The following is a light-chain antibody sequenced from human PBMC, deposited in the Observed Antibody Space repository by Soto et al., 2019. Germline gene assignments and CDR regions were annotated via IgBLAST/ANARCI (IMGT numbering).Light chain of an antibody. V-gene: IGKV3-15*01. Sequence: EIVMTQSPATLSVSPGEGVTVSCRASQSVGGNLAWYQQKPGQAPRLLIFGASTRATGIPARFSGSGSGTEFTLAISSLQSEDFAVYYCQQYKSWPPLTFGGGTKVEMK. CDR1: QSVGGN. J-gene: IGKJ4*01. CDR3: QQYKSWPPLT. CDR2: GAS.